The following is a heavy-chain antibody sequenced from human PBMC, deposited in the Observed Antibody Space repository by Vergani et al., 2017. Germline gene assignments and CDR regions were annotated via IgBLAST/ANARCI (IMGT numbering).Heavy chain of an antibody. V-gene: IGHV1-18*01. CDR3: ARDSVPDYYGSGSPYPFYYYYYGMDV. D-gene: IGHD3-10*01. Sequence: QVQLVQSGAEVKKPGASMKVSCKASGYTFTSYGISWVRQAPGQGLEWMGWISAYNGNTNYAQKLQGRVTMTTDTSTSTAYMELRSLRSDDTAVYYCARDSVPDYYGSGSPYPFYYYYYGMDVWGQGTTVTVSS. J-gene: IGHJ6*02. CDR1: GYTFTSYG. CDR2: ISAYNGNT.